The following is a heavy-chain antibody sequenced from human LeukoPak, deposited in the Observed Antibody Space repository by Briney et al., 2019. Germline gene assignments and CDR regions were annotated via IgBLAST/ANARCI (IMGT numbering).Heavy chain of an antibody. CDR1: GGSFSGYY. J-gene: IGHJ6*03. D-gene: IGHD5-18*01. CDR2: INHSGST. V-gene: IGHV4-34*01. Sequence: PSETLSLTCAVYGGSFSGYYWSWIRQPPGKGLEWIGEINHSGSTNYNPSLKSRVTISVDTSKNQFSLKLSSVTAADTAVNYCARASGYSYGTTYYMDVWGKGTTVTVSS. CDR3: ARASGYSYGTTYYMDV.